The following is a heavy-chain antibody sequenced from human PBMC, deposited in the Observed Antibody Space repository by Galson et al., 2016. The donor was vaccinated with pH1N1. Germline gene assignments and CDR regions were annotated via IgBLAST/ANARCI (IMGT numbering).Heavy chain of an antibody. CDR3: ARPRIASPGALHH. CDR1: GLSVRNNY. J-gene: IGHJ1*01. Sequence: SLRLSCAASGLSVRNNYMNWVRQAPGKGLEWVSVIDSGGNSFYAGSVKGRFTMSRDNSKNTVYLQMNSLTREDTAVYFCARPRIASPGALHHWGQGTRVTVSS. V-gene: IGHV3-66*02. CDR2: IDSGGNS. D-gene: IGHD1-14*01.